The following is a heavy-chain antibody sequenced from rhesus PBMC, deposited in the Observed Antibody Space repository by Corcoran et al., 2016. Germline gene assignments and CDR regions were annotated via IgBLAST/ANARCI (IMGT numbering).Heavy chain of an antibody. CDR1: GYSISSGYG. J-gene: IGHJ4*01. CDR3: ARDPYGSSYYFDY. Sequence: QLQLQESGPGLVKPSETLSLTCAVSGYSISSGYGWTWIRQPPGKGLQWIGYISYRGSTSYNPSRKCQVTISRDTSQNQFSLKLSSVTAADTAVYYCARDPYGSSYYFDYWGQGVLVTVSS. CDR2: ISYRGST. V-gene: IGHV4-122*02. D-gene: IGHD4-29*01.